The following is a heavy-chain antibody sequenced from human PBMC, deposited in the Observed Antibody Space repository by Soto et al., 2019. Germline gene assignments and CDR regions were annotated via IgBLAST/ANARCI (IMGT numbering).Heavy chain of an antibody. CDR2: INWNSGSI. CDR3: VKDESINWYSGHFRH. Sequence: EVQLVESGGGLVQPGRSLRLSCAASGFTFDDYAMHWVRQVPGKGLEWVSGINWNSGSIGYGDSVKGRFAISRDNAKNSPHLQMNSLSAADTAFYYCVKDESINWYSGHFRHWGQGTLVTVSS. V-gene: IGHV3-9*01. J-gene: IGHJ1*01. CDR1: GFTFDDYA. D-gene: IGHD6-13*01.